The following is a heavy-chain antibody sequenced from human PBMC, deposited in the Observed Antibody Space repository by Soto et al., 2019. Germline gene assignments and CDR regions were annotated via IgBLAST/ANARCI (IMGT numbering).Heavy chain of an antibody. J-gene: IGHJ4*02. CDR3: ARAVDHYESSGYYPFDY. CDR2: ISGSGDTT. CDR1: GFTFSNYE. D-gene: IGHD3-22*01. Sequence: PGGSLRLSCTASGFTFSNYEMNWVRQAPGKGLEWVSYISGSGDTTDYADSVKGRFTISRDNAKNSLYLQTIILRAEDTAVYYCARAVDHYESSGYYPFDYWGQGTLVTVSS. V-gene: IGHV3-48*03.